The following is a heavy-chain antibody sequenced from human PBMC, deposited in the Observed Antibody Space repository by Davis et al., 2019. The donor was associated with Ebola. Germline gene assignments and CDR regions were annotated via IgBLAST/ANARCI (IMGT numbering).Heavy chain of an antibody. D-gene: IGHD2-15*01. CDR3: ARSDVGYCSGGSCYPYYYYGMDV. V-gene: IGHV1-46*01. CDR1: GYTFTSYY. CDR2: INPSGGST. Sequence: ASVKVSCKASGYTFTSYYMHWVRQAPGQGLEWMGIINPSGGSTSYAQKFQGRVTMTRDTSTSTVYMELSRLRSEDTAVYYCARSDVGYCSGGSCYPYYYYGMDVWGQGTTVTVSS. J-gene: IGHJ6*02.